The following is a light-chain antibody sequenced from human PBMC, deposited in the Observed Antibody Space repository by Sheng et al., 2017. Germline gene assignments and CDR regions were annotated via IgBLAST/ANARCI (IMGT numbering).Light chain of an antibody. CDR1: QSISSNY. CDR3: QQYGSSPPAT. J-gene: IGKJ3*01. CDR2: GAS. V-gene: IGKV3-20*01. Sequence: EIVLTQSPGTLSLSPGERATLSCRASQSISSNYLAWYQQKPGQAPRLLIYGASSRATGIPDRFSGSGSGTEFSLTISRLEPEDFAVYYCQQYGSSPPATFGPGTKVEFK.